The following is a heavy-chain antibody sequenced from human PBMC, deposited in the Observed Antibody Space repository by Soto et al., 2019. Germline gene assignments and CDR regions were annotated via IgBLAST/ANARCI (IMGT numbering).Heavy chain of an antibody. CDR1: GGTFSSYT. CDR2: IIPILGIA. Sequence: QVQLVQSGAEVKKPGSSVKVSCKASGGTFSSYTISWLRQAPGQGLEWMGRIIPILGIANYAQKFQGRVTMYADKSTCTDYMELSSLRSEDTAVYYSARWRGDSPDYWGQGTLVTVSS. CDR3: ARWRGDSPDY. J-gene: IGHJ4*02. V-gene: IGHV1-69*02. D-gene: IGHD2-21*02.